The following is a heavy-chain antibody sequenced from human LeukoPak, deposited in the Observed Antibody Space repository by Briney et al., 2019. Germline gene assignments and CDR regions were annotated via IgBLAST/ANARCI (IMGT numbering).Heavy chain of an antibody. V-gene: IGHV3-23*01. Sequence: GGSLGLSCAASGFTFSKYAMSWVRQAPGKGLEWVSGISGSGGSTYYADSVKGRFTVSRDNSKNTLYLQMNSLRAEDTAVYYCAKEKKVTTSFDFGDYWGQGTLVTVSS. CDR3: AKEKKVTTSFDFGDY. CDR2: ISGSGGST. J-gene: IGHJ4*02. CDR1: GFTFSKYA. D-gene: IGHD4-17*01.